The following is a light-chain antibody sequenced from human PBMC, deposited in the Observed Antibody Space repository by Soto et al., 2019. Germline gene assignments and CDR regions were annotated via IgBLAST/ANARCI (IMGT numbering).Light chain of an antibody. Sequence: AIRMTHTPPSLSASTEDRVTITCRASQGISSYLAWYQQKPGKAPKLLIYAASTLQSGVPSRFSGSGSGTDFTLTISCLQSEDFATYYCQQYYSYPLTFGGGSKLHIK. CDR3: QQYYSYPLT. CDR1: QGISSY. J-gene: IGKJ4*01. V-gene: IGKV1-8*01. CDR2: AAS.